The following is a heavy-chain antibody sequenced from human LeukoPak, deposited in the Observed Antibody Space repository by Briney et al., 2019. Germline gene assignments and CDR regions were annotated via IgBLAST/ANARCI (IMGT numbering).Heavy chain of an antibody. V-gene: IGHV3-33*01. Sequence: GRSLRLSCSASGFTFSRYGMHWVRQAPGKGLEWVAFSWYDGTSTDYADSVKGRLSVSRDNSENTVSLQMNSLRADDTAVYYCARGYDRAFDIWGQGTMVTVSS. CDR3: ARGYDRAFDI. CDR2: SWYDGTST. J-gene: IGHJ3*02. CDR1: GFTFSRYG. D-gene: IGHD2-2*01.